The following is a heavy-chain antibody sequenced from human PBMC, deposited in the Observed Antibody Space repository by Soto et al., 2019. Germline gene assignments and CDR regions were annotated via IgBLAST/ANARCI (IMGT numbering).Heavy chain of an antibody. D-gene: IGHD5-18*01. J-gene: IGHJ4*02. Sequence: LSLTCAASGFTFSSYDMHWVRQATGKGLEWVSAIGTAGDTYYPGSVKGRFTISRENAKNSLYLQMNSLRAEDTAVYYCARGPAVDTLDYWGQGTLVTVSS. CDR1: GFTFSSYD. V-gene: IGHV3-13*01. CDR3: ARGPAVDTLDY. CDR2: IGTAGDT.